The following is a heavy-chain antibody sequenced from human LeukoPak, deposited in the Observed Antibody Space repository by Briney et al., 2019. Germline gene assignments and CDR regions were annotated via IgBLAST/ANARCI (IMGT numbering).Heavy chain of an antibody. CDR1: GFTVSTYY. CDR3: ARGLGYCTSTTCLLPFDY. CDR2: IYSGGST. Sequence: GGSLRLSCAASGFTVSTYYMTWVRQAPGKGLECVSVIYSGGSTYYADSVKGRSTVSRDNSKNTLYLQMNSLRAEDTAMYYCARGLGYCTSTTCLLPFDYWGQGTLLTVSS. D-gene: IGHD2-2*01. V-gene: IGHV3-53*01. J-gene: IGHJ4*02.